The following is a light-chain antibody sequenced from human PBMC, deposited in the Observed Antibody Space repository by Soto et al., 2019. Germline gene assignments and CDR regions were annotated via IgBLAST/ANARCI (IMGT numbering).Light chain of an antibody. Sequence: EIVLTQSPATLSLSPLERATLSFRASLSVSTFLAWYQHKPGQPPRLLIYDASNRTTGIPARFSGSGSGTDFTLTISSLEPEDAAVYYCQQRGDWPPITFGQGTRLEIK. CDR2: DAS. CDR1: LSVSTF. V-gene: IGKV3-11*01. CDR3: QQRGDWPPIT. J-gene: IGKJ5*01.